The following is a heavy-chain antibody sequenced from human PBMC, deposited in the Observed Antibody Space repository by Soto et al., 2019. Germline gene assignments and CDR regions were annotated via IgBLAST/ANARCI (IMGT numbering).Heavy chain of an antibody. V-gene: IGHV3-23*01. D-gene: IGHD3-16*01. CDR2: LSGSGGNT. J-gene: IGHJ4*01. CDR1: GFTFSIYA. Sequence: GGSVRLSCAASGFTFSIYAMTWVRRAPGKGMEWVSHLSGSGGNTNYADSVKGRFTISRDNSKNTLYLQMNSLRAEETAVYYFAKVFAHYTFDISSAPDYPGPAPVFTASS. CDR3: AKVFAHYTFDISSAPDY.